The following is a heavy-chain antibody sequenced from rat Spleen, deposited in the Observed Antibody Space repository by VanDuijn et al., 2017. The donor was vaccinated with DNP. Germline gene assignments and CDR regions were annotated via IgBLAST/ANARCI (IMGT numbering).Heavy chain of an antibody. CDR2: ISHSDGTT. CDR3: ANVGPYGGPDY. Sequence: EVQLVESGGGLVQPGRSLKLSCAASGFSFRNYYMAWVRQAPQKGLEWVAIISHSDGTTYYSDSVRGRFTISRDNTQNSLQLQMNSLRSEDTATYYCANVGPYGGPDYWGQGVMVTVSS. J-gene: IGHJ2*01. CDR1: GFSFRNYY. V-gene: IGHV5-25*01. D-gene: IGHD1-11*01.